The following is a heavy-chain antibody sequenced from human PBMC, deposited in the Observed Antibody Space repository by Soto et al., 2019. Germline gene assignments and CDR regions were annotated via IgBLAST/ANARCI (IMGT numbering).Heavy chain of an antibody. D-gene: IGHD2-15*01. Sequence: PSETLSLTCAVSGYSISSGYYWGWIRQPPGKGLEWIGSIYHSGSTYYNPSLKSRVTISVDTSKNQFSLKLSSVTAEDTALYYCARAPDCGEGSCYRHFDLWGQGTRVTVSS. J-gene: IGHJ4*02. CDR1: GYSISSGYY. CDR2: IYHSGST. V-gene: IGHV4-38-2*01. CDR3: ARAPDCGEGSCYRHFDL.